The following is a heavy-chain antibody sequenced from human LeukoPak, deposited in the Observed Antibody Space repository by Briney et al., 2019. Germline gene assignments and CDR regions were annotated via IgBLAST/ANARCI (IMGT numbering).Heavy chain of an antibody. J-gene: IGHJ4*02. CDR3: ARDSIAVATDFDY. Sequence: GGSLRLSCAASGFTLSSYAMSWVRQGPGKGLECVSAISVSGNTYHADSVKGRFTISRDNAKNSLYLQMNSLRAEDTAVYYCARDSIAVATDFDYWGQGTLVTVSS. CDR1: GFTLSSYA. V-gene: IGHV3-23*01. D-gene: IGHD6-13*01. CDR2: ISVSGNT.